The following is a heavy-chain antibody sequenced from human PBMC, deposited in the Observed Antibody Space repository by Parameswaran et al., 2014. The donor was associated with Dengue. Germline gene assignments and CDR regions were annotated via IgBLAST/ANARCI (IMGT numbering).Heavy chain of an antibody. V-gene: IGHV1-18*01. CDR3: ARDHPGHYYGMDV. CDR2: ISAYNGNT. J-gene: IGHJ6*02. Sequence: WVRQAPGQGLEWMAWISAYNGNTNYARKFQGRVTMTRDTSTSTAYMEVRSLRSDDTAVYYCARDHPGHYYGMDVWGQGTTVTVSS.